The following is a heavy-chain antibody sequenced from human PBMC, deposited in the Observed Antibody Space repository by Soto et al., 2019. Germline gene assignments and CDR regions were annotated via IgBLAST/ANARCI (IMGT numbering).Heavy chain of an antibody. CDR1: GGSISSYY. Sequence: ETLSLTCTVSGGSISSYYWCWIRQPPGKGLEWIGYIYYSGSTNYNPSLKSRVTISVDTSKNQFSLKLSSVTAADTAVYYCARDSRSGRDYFDYWGQGTLVTVSS. D-gene: IGHD6-19*01. CDR2: IYYSGST. CDR3: ARDSRSGRDYFDY. J-gene: IGHJ4*02. V-gene: IGHV4-59*01.